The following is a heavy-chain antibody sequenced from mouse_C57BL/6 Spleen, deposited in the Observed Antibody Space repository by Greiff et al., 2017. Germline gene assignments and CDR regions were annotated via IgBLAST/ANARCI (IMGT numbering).Heavy chain of an antibody. Sequence: QVQLQQSGPELVKPGASVKISCKASGYSFTSYYIHWVKQRPGQGLAWIGWIYPGSGNTKYNEKFKGKATLTADTSSSTAYMQLSSLTSEDSAVYYCARPYYYGSSYPDDWGQGTTLPVSS. CDR1: GYSFTSYY. D-gene: IGHD1-1*01. V-gene: IGHV1-66*01. J-gene: IGHJ2*01. CDR3: ARPYYYGSSYPDD. CDR2: IYPGSGNT.